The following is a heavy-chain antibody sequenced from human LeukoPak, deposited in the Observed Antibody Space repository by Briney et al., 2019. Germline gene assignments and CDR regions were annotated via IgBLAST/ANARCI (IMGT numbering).Heavy chain of an antibody. V-gene: IGHV4-59*08. CDR2: IYYSGST. Sequence: SEALSLTCTVSGGSISSYYWSWIRQPPGKGLEWIGYIYYSGSTNYSPSLKSRVTISVDTSKNQFSLKLSSVTAADTAVYYCARGDYYYDSSGYWFDAFDIWGQGTMVTVSS. J-gene: IGHJ3*02. CDR1: GGSISSYY. D-gene: IGHD3-22*01. CDR3: ARGDYYYDSSGYWFDAFDI.